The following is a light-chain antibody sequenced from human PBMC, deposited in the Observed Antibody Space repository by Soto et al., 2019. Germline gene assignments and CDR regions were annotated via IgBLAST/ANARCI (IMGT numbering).Light chain of an antibody. CDR1: QSISGL. Sequence: DIQMTQSPSILSASVGDRVTITCRASQSISGLLAWYQQKPGKAPKLLIYKASGLESEVPSRFSGSGSGTEFTLTINGLQPDDFATYYCQQYNTFWTFGQGTRWIT. J-gene: IGKJ1*01. V-gene: IGKV1-5*03. CDR2: KAS. CDR3: QQYNTFWT.